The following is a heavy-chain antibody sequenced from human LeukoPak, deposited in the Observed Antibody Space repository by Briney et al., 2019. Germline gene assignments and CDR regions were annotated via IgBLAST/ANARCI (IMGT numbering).Heavy chain of an antibody. J-gene: IGHJ4*02. D-gene: IGHD6-19*01. Sequence: SETLSLTCAVSGYSFSSGYYWGWIRQPPGKGLEWIGSIYHSGSTYYNPSLKRRVTISVDTSKNQFSLKLSSVPAADTAVYHCAIGPGYGSGWYLYWGQGTLVTVSS. CDR1: GYSFSSGYY. CDR2: IYHSGST. CDR3: AIGPGYGSGWYLY. V-gene: IGHV4-38-2*01.